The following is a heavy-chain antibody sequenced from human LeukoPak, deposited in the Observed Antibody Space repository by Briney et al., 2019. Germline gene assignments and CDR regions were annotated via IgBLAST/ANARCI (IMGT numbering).Heavy chain of an antibody. CDR3: AKDRVVVAATHYYYHYMDV. D-gene: IGHD2-15*01. CDR1: GFTFSSYG. Sequence: GRSLRLSCAASGFTFSSYGMHWVRQAPGKGLEWVAVISYDGSNKYYADSVKGRFTISRHNSKNTLYLQMNSLRAEDTAVYYCAKDRVVVAATHYYYHYMDVWGKGTTVTISS. CDR2: ISYDGSNK. V-gene: IGHV3-30*18. J-gene: IGHJ6*03.